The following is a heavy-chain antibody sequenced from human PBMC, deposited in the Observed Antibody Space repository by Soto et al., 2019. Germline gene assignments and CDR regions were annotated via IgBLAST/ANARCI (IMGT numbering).Heavy chain of an antibody. CDR1: GFSLSTSGMC. CDR2: IDWDDDK. V-gene: IGHV2-70*01. Sequence: PTLVNPTQTLTLTCTFSGFSLSTSGMCVSWIRQPPGKALEWLALIDWDDDKYYSTSLKTRLTISKDTSKNQVVLTMTNMDPVDTATYYCARIAAAGNGYYYYYGMDVWGQGTTVTVSS. J-gene: IGHJ6*02. D-gene: IGHD6-13*01. CDR3: ARIAAAGNGYYYYYGMDV.